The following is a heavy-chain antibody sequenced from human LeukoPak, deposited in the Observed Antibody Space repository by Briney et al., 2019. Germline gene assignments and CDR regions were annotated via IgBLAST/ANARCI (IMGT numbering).Heavy chain of an antibody. CDR3: AREAIKDY. CDR2: ISSGSGTI. CDR1: GFTFSSHS. V-gene: IGHV3-48*02. J-gene: IGHJ4*02. Sequence: GGSLKLSCEVSGFTFSSHSMNWVRQAPGRGLEWVSYISSGSGTIYYADSVKGRFTIARDDAKNSLYLQMSSLRDEDTAVYYCAREAIKDYWGQGTLVTVSS.